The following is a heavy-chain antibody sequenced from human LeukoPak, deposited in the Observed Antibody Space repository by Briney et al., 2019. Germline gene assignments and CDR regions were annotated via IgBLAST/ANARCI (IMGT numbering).Heavy chain of an antibody. J-gene: IGHJ5*02. D-gene: IGHD6-13*01. CDR1: GGSISSSSYY. CDR2: IYYSGST. V-gene: IGHV4-39*07. CDR3: ARLIGYSSSWEGLP. Sequence: PSETLSLTCTVSGGSISSSSYYWGWIRQPPGKGLGWIGSIYYSGSTYYNPSLKSRVTISVDTSKNQFSLKLSSVTAADTAVYYCARLIGYSSSWEGLPWGQGTLVTVSS.